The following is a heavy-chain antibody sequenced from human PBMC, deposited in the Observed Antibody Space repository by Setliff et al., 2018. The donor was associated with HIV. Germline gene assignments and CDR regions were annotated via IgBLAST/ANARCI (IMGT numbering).Heavy chain of an antibody. CDR1: GFSLSTSGMR. Sequence: PSPTLSLTCTFSGFSLSTSGMRVSWIRQPPGKALEWLARIDWDDDKFYSTSLKTRLTISKDTSKNQVVLTMTNMDPVDTATYYCARMSSSGYYPNWYFDLWGRGTLVTVSS. CDR2: IDWDDDK. V-gene: IGHV2-70*04. D-gene: IGHD3-22*01. CDR3: ARMSSSGYYPNWYFDL. J-gene: IGHJ2*01.